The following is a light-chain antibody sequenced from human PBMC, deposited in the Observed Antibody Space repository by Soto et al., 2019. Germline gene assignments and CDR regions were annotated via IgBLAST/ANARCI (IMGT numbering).Light chain of an antibody. V-gene: IGLV7-46*01. J-gene: IGLJ1*01. CDR2: DTT. Sequence: AVVTQEPSLTLSPGGTVTLTCGSSTGAVTNGHYPYWFQQKPGQAPRTLIYDTTNRHSWTPARFSGSLLGGKAALTPSGAQPEDEAEYYCLLSYNGPYVFGTGTKVTVL. CDR3: LLSYNGPYV. CDR1: TGAVTNGHY.